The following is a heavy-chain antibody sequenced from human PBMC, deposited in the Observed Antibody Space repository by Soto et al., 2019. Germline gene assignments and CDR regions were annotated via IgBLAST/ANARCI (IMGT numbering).Heavy chain of an antibody. D-gene: IGHD3-10*01. CDR2: IKQDGSEK. V-gene: IGHV3-7*05. Sequence: EVQLVESGGGLVQPGGSLRLSCAASGFTFSSYWMSWVRQAPGKGLEWVANIKQDGSEKYYVDSVKGRFTISRDNAKNSLCLQMYSLRAEDTAVYYCARDFDGSGSFPTCYYYYGMDVWGQGTTVTVSS. J-gene: IGHJ6*02. CDR1: GFTFSSYW. CDR3: ARDFDGSGSFPTCYYYYGMDV.